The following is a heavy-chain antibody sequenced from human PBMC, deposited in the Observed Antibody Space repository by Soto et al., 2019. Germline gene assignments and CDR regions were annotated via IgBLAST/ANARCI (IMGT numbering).Heavy chain of an antibody. V-gene: IGHV3-21*01. CDR1: GFTFSSYS. CDR2: ISSSSSYI. Sequence: GGSLRLSCAASGFTFSSYSMNWVRQAPGKGLEWVSSISSSSSYIYYADSVKGRFTISRDNAKNSLDLQMKSLRAEDTAVYDCARDLGYCSGGSGYYDYYGMDVWGQGTTVTVSS. J-gene: IGHJ6*02. D-gene: IGHD2-15*01. CDR3: ARDLGYCSGGSGYYDYYGMDV.